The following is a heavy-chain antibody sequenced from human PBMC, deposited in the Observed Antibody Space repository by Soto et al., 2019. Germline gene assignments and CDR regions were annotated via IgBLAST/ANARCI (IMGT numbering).Heavy chain of an antibody. J-gene: IGHJ4*02. Sequence: GGSLRLSCTVSGFAFNNYVINWVRQAPGKGLEWVSSISNSAYTYYSHSVKGRFAISRDNAKISVSRQMNTLRVEDTCVYYCGREDSSIITALSDFWGRGTLVTVSS. CDR1: GFAFNNYV. V-gene: IGHV3-21*01. D-gene: IGHD3-22*01. CDR2: ISNSAYT. CDR3: GREDSSIITALSDF.